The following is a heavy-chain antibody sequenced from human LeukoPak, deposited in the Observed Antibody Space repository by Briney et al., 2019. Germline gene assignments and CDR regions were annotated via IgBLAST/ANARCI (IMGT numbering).Heavy chain of an antibody. Sequence: PGGSLRLSCAASGFTFSSHAMSWVRQAPGKGLEWVSSIGGSGRSTFYADSVKGRFTISRDNSKDTLYLQMNSLRAEDTAVYYCAKEKTGFDHWGQGTLVTVSS. D-gene: IGHD7-27*01. V-gene: IGHV3-23*01. J-gene: IGHJ4*02. CDR3: AKEKTGFDH. CDR1: GFTFSSHA. CDR2: IGGSGRST.